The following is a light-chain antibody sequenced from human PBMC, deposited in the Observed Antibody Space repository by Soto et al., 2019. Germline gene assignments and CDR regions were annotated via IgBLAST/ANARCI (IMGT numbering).Light chain of an antibody. V-gene: IGKV4-1*01. J-gene: IGKJ1*01. CDR3: QQYFNSPWT. Sequence: DIVMTQSPDSLAVSLGESATINCKSSQNVLYSSNNKNYLAWFQQKPGQPPKLLFYWASTRESGVPDRFSGSGSGTDFTRPISSLQAEDVAVYYCQQYFNSPWTFGQGPKVDIK. CDR1: QNVLYSSNNKNY. CDR2: WAS.